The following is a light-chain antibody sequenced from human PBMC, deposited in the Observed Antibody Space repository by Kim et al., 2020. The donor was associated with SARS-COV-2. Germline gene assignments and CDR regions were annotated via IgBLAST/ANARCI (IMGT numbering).Light chain of an antibody. CDR1: SGSIASNY. Sequence: GKTVTISCTGSSGSIASNYVQWYQQRPGSAPTPVIYEDNQRPSGVPDRFSGSIDSSSDSASLTISGLKTEDEADYYCQSYDGSNWVFGGGTKLTVL. J-gene: IGLJ3*02. CDR3: QSYDGSNWV. CDR2: EDN. V-gene: IGLV6-57*02.